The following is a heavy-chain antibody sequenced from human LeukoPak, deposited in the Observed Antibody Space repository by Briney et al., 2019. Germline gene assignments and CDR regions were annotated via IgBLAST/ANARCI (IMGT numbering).Heavy chain of an antibody. J-gene: IGHJ4*02. CDR3: ARGLPHHKRYETDY. D-gene: IGHD5-12*01. CDR1: GYTFTGYY. CDR2: INPNSGGT. Sequence: GASVKVSCKASGYTFTGYYMHWVRQAPGQGLEWMGWINPNSGGTNYAQKFQGRVTMTRDTSISTAYMELSSLRSEDTAVYYCARGLPHHKRYETDYWGQGTLVTVSS. V-gene: IGHV1-2*02.